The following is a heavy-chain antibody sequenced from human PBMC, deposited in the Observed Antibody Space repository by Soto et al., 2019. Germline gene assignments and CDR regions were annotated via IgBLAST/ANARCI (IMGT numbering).Heavy chain of an antibody. CDR2: IYYGGST. V-gene: IGHV4-59*08. J-gene: IGHJ4*02. D-gene: IGHD7-27*01. Sequence: QVHLQESGPGLVKPSETLSLTCTVSGDSISTDYWSWIRQSPGKGLEWIGFIYYGGSTNYNPSLKSRVPISVDTPKNQFSLKLSSVTAADTAVYYCAKNWNWGSLVHWGQGTLVTVSS. CDR3: AKNWNWGSLVH. CDR1: GDSISTDY.